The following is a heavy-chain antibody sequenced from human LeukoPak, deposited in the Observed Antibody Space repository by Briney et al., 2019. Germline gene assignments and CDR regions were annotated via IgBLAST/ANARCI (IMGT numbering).Heavy chain of an antibody. J-gene: IGHJ4*02. CDR2: IHYSGST. V-gene: IGHV4-39*01. CDR3: ARGGCSTTSCYHFDS. D-gene: IGHD2-2*01. CDR1: GGSISSSGYY. Sequence: SETLSLTCTVSGGSISSSGYYWGWIRQPPGKGLEWIASIHYSGSTYYNPSLKSRVTISVDRSKNQFSLKLNFVTAADTTVYYCARGGCSTTSCYHFDSWGQRTLVTVSS.